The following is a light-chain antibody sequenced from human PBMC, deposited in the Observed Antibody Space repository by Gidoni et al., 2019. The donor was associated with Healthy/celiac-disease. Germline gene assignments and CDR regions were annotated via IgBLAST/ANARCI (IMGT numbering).Light chain of an antibody. CDR3: QQYDNLPIT. CDR1: QDISNY. CDR2: DES. V-gene: IGKV1-33*01. Sequence: QMTQSPSSLSASVGDRVTITCQASQDISNYLNWYQQKPGKAPKLLIYDESNLETGVPSRFSGSGSGTEFTFTISSMQPEDIATYYCQQYDNLPITFGQGTRLEIK. J-gene: IGKJ5*01.